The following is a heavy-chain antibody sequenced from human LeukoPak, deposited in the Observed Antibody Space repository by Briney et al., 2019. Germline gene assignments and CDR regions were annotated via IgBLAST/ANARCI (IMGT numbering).Heavy chain of an antibody. J-gene: IGHJ6*03. Sequence: GGSLRLSCAASGFTFSYYWMYWVRQAPGKGLEWVASIKLDGSEQYYPGSVKGRFTISRDNARNSLYLQMNSLRAEDTAMYYCARDSPRGWSMDVWGKGTTVTVSS. CDR1: GFTFSYYW. CDR3: ARDSPRGWSMDV. V-gene: IGHV3-7*01. D-gene: IGHD3-10*01. CDR2: IKLDGSEQ.